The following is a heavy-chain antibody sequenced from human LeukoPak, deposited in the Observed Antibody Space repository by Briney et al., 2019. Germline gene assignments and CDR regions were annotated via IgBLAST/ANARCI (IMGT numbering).Heavy chain of an antibody. CDR3: AREGSWGRNCFDP. CDR1: GYIFTNYD. Sequence: ASVKVSCKTSGYIFTNYDVNWVRQAPGQGLEWMGWMNPSNGNTGYAQKFQGRVTMTRNTSISTAYMELSSLRSEDTAVYYCAREGSWGRNCFDPWGQGTLVTVSS. J-gene: IGHJ5*02. CDR2: MNPSNGNT. V-gene: IGHV1-8*01. D-gene: IGHD3-10*01.